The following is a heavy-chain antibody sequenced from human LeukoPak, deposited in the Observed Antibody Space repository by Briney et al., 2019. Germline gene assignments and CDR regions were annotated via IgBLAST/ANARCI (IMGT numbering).Heavy chain of an antibody. D-gene: IGHD4-17*01. CDR1: GGSISSSSYY. Sequence: PSETLSLTCTVSGGSISSSSYYWGWIRQPPGKGLEWIGSIYYSGSTYYNLSLKSRVTISVDKSKNQFSLKLSSVTAADTAVYYCARADGDYGWGWFDPWGQGTLVTVSS. CDR2: IYYSGST. V-gene: IGHV4-39*07. CDR3: ARADGDYGWGWFDP. J-gene: IGHJ5*02.